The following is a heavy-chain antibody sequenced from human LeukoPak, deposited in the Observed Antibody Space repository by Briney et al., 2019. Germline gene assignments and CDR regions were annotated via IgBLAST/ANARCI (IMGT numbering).Heavy chain of an antibody. J-gene: IGHJ6*04. CDR1: GYRFTNYW. V-gene: IGHV5-10-1*01. CDR3: ATLRCNSTSCPYGMDV. CDR2: IDPSDSYT. Sequence: GESLKISCQGSGYRFTNYWISWVLQMPGTGLESMGMIDPSDSYTNYSPSFQGHVTISADKSISTAYLQWSSLKASDTAMYYCATLRCNSTSCPYGMDVWGKGTTVTVSS. D-gene: IGHD2-2*01.